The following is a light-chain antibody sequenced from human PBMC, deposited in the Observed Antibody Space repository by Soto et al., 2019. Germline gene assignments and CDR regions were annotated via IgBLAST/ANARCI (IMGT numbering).Light chain of an antibody. CDR3: QQYFTTPIT. V-gene: IGKV4-1*01. CDR2: WAS. Sequence: DIVMTQSPDSLAVSLGERATINCKSSQSVLYSSNNNNYLAWYQQKPGQPPRLLIYWASTRESGVPDRFSGSGSETDFTLSITSLQAEDVAVYYCQQYFTTPITFGQGTRLEIK. CDR1: QSVLYSSNNNNY. J-gene: IGKJ5*01.